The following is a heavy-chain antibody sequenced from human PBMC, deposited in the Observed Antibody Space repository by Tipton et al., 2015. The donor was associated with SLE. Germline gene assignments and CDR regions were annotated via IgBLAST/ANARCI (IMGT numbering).Heavy chain of an antibody. D-gene: IGHD3-22*01. J-gene: IGHJ4*02. Sequence: SLRLSCAVSGFTFSSYAMSWVRQAPGKGLEWVSSISGSGGSTYYADSVKGRFTISRDNSKNTLYLQMNSLRAEDTAVYYCAKDGDSSGYYYDYWGQGTLVTVSS. V-gene: IGHV3-23*01. CDR1: GFTFSSYA. CDR2: ISGSGGST. CDR3: AKDGDSSGYYYDY.